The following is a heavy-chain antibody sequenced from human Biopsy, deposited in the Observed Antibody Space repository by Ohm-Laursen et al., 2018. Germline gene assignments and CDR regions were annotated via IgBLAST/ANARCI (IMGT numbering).Heavy chain of an antibody. CDR3: AGIVLGPTNDAFDI. Sequence: SDTLSLTCTVSGGSISSYYWSWIRQPPGKGLEWIGYIYCTGSTNYNPSLKSRVTISVDTSKNHFSLNLNSVTAADTAVYYCAGIVLGPTNDAFDIWGQGTMVTVSS. CDR1: GGSISSYY. V-gene: IGHV4-59*07. CDR2: IYCTGST. D-gene: IGHD1-26*01. J-gene: IGHJ3*02.